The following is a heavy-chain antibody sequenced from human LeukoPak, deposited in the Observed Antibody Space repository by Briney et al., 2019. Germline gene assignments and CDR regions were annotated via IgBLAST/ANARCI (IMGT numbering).Heavy chain of an antibody. V-gene: IGHV3-74*01. CDR1: GFTFNSYW. CDR2: ISTDGFST. CDR3: AKDLTPGDYYYYYGMDV. J-gene: IGHJ6*02. Sequence: PGGSLRLSCAASGFTFNSYWMHWVRQARGKGLVWASRISTDGFSTIYADSVKGRFTISRDNAKNTLYLQMSSLRAEDTAVYYCAKDLTPGDYYYYYGMDVWGQGTTVTVSS. D-gene: IGHD4-17*01.